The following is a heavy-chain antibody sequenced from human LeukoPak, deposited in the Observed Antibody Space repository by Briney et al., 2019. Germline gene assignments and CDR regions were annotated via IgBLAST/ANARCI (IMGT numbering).Heavy chain of an antibody. V-gene: IGHV1-18*01. CDR1: GGTFSSYA. D-gene: IGHD6-6*01. CDR2: ISAYNGNT. J-gene: IGHJ4*02. CDR3: ARDYSSSSYYDY. Sequence: ASVKVSCKASGGTFSSYAISWVRQAPGQGLEWMGWISAYNGNTNYAQKLQGRVTMTTDTSTSTAYMELRSLRSDDTAVYYCARDYSSSSYYDYWGQGTLVTVSS.